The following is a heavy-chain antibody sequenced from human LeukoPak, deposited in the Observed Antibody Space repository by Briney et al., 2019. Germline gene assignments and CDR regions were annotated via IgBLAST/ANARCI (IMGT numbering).Heavy chain of an antibody. D-gene: IGHD6-13*01. CDR1: GFTFSSYA. Sequence: PGGSLRLSCAASGFTFSSYAMHWVRQAPGKGLEWVSSISSSSSYIYYADSVKGRFTISRDNAKNSLYLQMNSLRAEDTAVYYCARDTGVLAAAGRVIDYWGQGTLVTVSS. CDR3: ARDTGVLAAAGRVIDY. V-gene: IGHV3-21*01. CDR2: ISSSSSYI. J-gene: IGHJ4*02.